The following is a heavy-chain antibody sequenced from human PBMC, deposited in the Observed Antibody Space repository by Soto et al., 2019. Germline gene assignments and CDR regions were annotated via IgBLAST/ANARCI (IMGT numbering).Heavy chain of an antibody. V-gene: IGHV4-34*01. CDR3: ARCLISGSHYSGGWYYFDS. CDR1: GGSFSDYI. CDR2: INHSERA. J-gene: IGHJ4*02. Sequence: SETLSLTCDVYGGSFSDYIWTWIRQTPGKGLQWIGQINHSERANYNPSLKSRVTISVHTSSSQFSLELSSVTAADTAVYYCARCLISGSHYSGGWYYFDSWGQGTQVTVSS. D-gene: IGHD1-26*01.